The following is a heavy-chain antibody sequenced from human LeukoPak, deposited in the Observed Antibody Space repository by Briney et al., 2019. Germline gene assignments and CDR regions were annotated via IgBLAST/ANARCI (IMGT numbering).Heavy chain of an antibody. V-gene: IGHV3-7*01. Sequence: GGSLRLSCAASGFRFTDYWMTWVRQAPGKGLEWVGNIGQDGSVKNYVDSVKGRFTISRDNAKNSVFLQMNSLRAEDAAFFYCGNQGGGGTCPEPWGRGNLVTVYS. D-gene: IGHD2-15*01. J-gene: IGHJ5*02. CDR1: GFRFTDYW. CDR3: GNQGGGGTCPEP. CDR2: IGQDGSVK.